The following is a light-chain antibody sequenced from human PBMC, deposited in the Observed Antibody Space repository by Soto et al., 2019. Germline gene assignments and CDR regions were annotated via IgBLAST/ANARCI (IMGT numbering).Light chain of an antibody. Sequence: QSVLTQPRSVSGSPGQSVTISCTGTSSDVGAYNYVSWYQQYPGKAPKLLIYDVTKRPSGVPDRFSGSKSGNTASLTISGLQAEYEADYYCCSYPSLFGGGTQLTVL. J-gene: IGLJ2*01. CDR3: CSYPSL. V-gene: IGLV2-11*01. CDR1: SSDVGAYNY. CDR2: DVT.